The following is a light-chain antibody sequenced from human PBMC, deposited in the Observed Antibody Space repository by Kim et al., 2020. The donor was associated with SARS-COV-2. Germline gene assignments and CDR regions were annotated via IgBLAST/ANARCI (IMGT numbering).Light chain of an antibody. CDR1: EGISSY. Sequence: SVCVGQRVPIMPGASEGISSYLAWYQQKPENAPKLLIYAASSLQRGVPSRFSGSGSETDFTLTISSLQPEDFATYYCQPHNSYPYTFGQGTKLEI. CDR2: AAS. CDR3: QPHNSYPYT. V-gene: IGKV1-9*01. J-gene: IGKJ2*01.